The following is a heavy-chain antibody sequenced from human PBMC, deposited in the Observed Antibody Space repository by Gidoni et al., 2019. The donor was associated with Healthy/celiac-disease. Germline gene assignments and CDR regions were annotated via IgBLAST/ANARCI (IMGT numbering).Heavy chain of an antibody. V-gene: IGHV3-66*01. CDR1: GFTVSTNY. CDR2: IYSGGST. Sequence: EVQLVESGGGLVQHGGSLRLSCAHSGFTVSTNYMSWVLQAPGKGLDWVSVIYSGGSTYYADSVKGRFTISRDNSKNTLYLQMNSLRAEDTAVYYCARDQAYYDFWSGYYPSGMDVWGQGTTVTVSS. J-gene: IGHJ6*02. CDR3: ARDQAYYDFWSGYYPSGMDV. D-gene: IGHD3-3*01.